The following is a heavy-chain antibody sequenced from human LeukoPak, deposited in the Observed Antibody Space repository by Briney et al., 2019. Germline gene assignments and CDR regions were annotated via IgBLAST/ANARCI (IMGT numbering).Heavy chain of an antibody. V-gene: IGHV4-34*01. D-gene: IGHD1-26*01. CDR1: GGSFSGYY. CDR3: ARDTKDTTSDEAFDI. Sequence: SETLSLTCAVYGGSFSGYYWSWIRQPPGKGLEWIGEINHSGSTNYNPSLKSRVTISVDKSKNQFSLKLNSVTAADTAVYYCARDTKDTTSDEAFDIWGQGTMVTVSS. J-gene: IGHJ3*02. CDR2: INHSGST.